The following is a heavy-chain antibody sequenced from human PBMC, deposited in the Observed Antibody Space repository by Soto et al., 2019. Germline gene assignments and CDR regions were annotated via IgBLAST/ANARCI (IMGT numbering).Heavy chain of an antibody. V-gene: IGHV3-74*01. Sequence: EVQLVESGGGLVQPGESLRLSCAASGFTFSSYWMHWIRQAPGKGLVWVSRVSSDGSSTVYATSVKGRLTISRDNAKNTLYLQMNSLSDEAPAVYYCARGLPNYSSFDSWGQGTLVTVSS. CDR2: VSSDGSST. CDR1: GFTFSSYW. CDR3: ARGLPNYSSFDS. D-gene: IGHD4-4*01. J-gene: IGHJ4*02.